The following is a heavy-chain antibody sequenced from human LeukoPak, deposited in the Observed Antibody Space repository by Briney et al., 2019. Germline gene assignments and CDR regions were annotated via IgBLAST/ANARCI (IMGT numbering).Heavy chain of an antibody. D-gene: IGHD4-17*01. CDR1: GGTFSSYA. CDR2: IIPILGIA. Sequence: SVKVSCKASGGTFSSYAISWVRQAPGQGLEWMGRIIPILGIANYAQKFQGRVTITADKSTSTAYMELSSLRSEDTAVYYCARDWSYGDDWFDPWGQGTLVTVSS. CDR3: ARDWSYGDDWFDP. J-gene: IGHJ5*02. V-gene: IGHV1-69*04.